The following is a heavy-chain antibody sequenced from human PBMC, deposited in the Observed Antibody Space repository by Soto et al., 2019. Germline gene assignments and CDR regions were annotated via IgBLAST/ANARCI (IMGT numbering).Heavy chain of an antibody. Sequence: QVQLVESGGVVVQPGRSLRLSCAASGFTFSSYGMHWVRQAPGKGLEWVAVIWYDGSNKYYADSVKGRFTISRDNSKNTLYLQMNSLRAEDTAVYYCARASLNLVDTAMEENIDYWGQGTLVTVSS. CDR2: IWYDGSNK. CDR3: ARASLNLVDTAMEENIDY. CDR1: GFTFSSYG. V-gene: IGHV3-33*01. D-gene: IGHD5-18*01. J-gene: IGHJ4*02.